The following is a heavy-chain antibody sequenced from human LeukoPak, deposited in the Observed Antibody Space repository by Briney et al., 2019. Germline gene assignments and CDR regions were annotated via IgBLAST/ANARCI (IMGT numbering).Heavy chain of an antibody. CDR3: ARGVHGDYRWYFDL. D-gene: IGHD4-17*01. CDR1: GGSISSSSDY. J-gene: IGHJ2*01. Sequence: SETLSFTCTVSGGSISSSSDYWGWIRQAPGKGLEWIGSIYYHENTYYNSSLKSRVTISLDTSKNQFSLKVSSVTAADTAAYFCARGVHGDYRWYFDLWGRGTLVTVSS. CDR2: IYYHENT. V-gene: IGHV4-39*07.